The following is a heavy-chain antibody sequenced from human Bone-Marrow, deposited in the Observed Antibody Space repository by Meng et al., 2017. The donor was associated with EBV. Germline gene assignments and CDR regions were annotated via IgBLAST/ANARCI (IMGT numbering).Heavy chain of an antibody. CDR1: GFTFSHYW. CDR2: TNEDGRTT. J-gene: IGHJ4*02. CDR3: SRDLAGSDDD. D-gene: IGHD6-25*01. V-gene: IGHV3-74*01. Sequence: VQLGESGGALVQPGGSLRLSCVASGFTFSHYWMHWGRQAPGKGLVWVSRTNEDGRTTDYADSVKGRFTISRDNTKNILYLQMDSLRADDTALYFCSRDLAGSDDDWGQGTLVTVSS.